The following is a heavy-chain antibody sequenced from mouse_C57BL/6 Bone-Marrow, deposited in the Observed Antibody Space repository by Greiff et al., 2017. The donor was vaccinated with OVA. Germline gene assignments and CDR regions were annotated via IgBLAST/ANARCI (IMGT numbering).Heavy chain of an antibody. Sequence: EVKLVESGGGLVQPGGSMKLSCVASGFTFSNYWMNWVRQSPEKGLEWVAQIRLKSDNYATHYAESVKGRFTISRDDSKSSVYLQMNNLRAEDTGIYYCTEGTGGLHFDYWGQGTTLTVSS. CDR1: GFTFSNYW. D-gene: IGHD3-3*01. V-gene: IGHV6-3*01. CDR2: IRLKSDNYAT. J-gene: IGHJ2*01. CDR3: TEGTGGLHFDY.